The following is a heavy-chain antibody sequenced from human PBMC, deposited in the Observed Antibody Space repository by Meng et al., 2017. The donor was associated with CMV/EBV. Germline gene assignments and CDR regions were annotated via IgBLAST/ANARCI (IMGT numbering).Heavy chain of an antibody. D-gene: IGHD5-18*01. Sequence: CTVSGGSISRGGYYWSWIRQHPGKGLEWIGYIYYSGSTYYNPSLKSRVTISVDTSKNQFSLKLSSVTAADTAVYYCARDGRYSYGLDYWGQGTLVTVSS. V-gene: IGHV4-31*03. CDR3: ARDGRYSYGLDY. CDR2: IYYSGST. CDR1: GGSISRGGYY. J-gene: IGHJ4*02.